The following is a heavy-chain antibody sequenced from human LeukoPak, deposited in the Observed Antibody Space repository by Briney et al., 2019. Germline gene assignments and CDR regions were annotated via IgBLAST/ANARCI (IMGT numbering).Heavy chain of an antibody. CDR3: AKDTPLTAYGSGWSTNAFDY. CDR2: ITGGARTT. J-gene: IGHJ4*02. D-gene: IGHD6-19*01. CDR1: GFTFSSHA. V-gene: IGHV3-23*01. Sequence: GRSLRLSCAGSGFTFSSHAMSWVRQAPGKGLEWVSTITGGARTTYYADSVKGRFTISRDNSKNTVFLQMNSLRAEDTAVYYCAKDTPLTAYGSGWSTNAFDYWGQGTLVTVSS.